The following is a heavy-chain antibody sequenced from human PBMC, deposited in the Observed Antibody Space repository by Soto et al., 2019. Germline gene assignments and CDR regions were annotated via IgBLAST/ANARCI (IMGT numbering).Heavy chain of an antibody. CDR1: GYTLTELS. J-gene: IGHJ4*02. V-gene: IGHV1-24*01. CDR2: FDPEDGET. Sequence: ASVKVSCKASGYTLTELSMHWVRQAPGKGLEWMGGFDPEDGETIYAQKFQGRVTMTEDTSTDTAYMELSSLRSEDTAVYYCATDQNSSSAALDYWGQGTLVTVSS. CDR3: ATDQNSSSAALDY. D-gene: IGHD6-6*01.